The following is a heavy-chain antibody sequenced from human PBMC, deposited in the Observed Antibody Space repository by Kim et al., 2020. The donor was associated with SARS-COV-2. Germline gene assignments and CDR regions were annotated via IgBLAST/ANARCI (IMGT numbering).Heavy chain of an antibody. CDR3: AGGTVTSPNYFDS. Sequence: GGSLRLSCAASGLTFSTDAFNWVRRAPGKGLEWISFISRDSRTIYYADSVKGRFTISRDNAKNSVFLQMSVLSNDDTAVYYCAGGTVTSPNYFDSWGQGT. CDR2: ISRDSRTI. D-gene: IGHD4-17*01. CDR1: GLTFSTDA. J-gene: IGHJ4*02. V-gene: IGHV3-48*02.